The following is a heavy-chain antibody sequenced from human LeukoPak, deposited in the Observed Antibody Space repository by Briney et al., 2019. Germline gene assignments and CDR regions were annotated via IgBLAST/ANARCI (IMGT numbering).Heavy chain of an antibody. V-gene: IGHV1-18*01. CDR3: ARGQEWESPYDAFDI. CDR2: ISAYNGNT. CDR1: GYTGTSYG. D-gene: IGHD1-26*01. J-gene: IGHJ3*02. Sequence: GASVKVSCKASGYTGTSYGISWVRQAPGQGLEWMGWISAYNGNTNYAQKLQGRVTMTTDTSTSTAYMELRSLRSDDTAVYYCARGQEWESPYDAFDIWGQGTMVTVSS.